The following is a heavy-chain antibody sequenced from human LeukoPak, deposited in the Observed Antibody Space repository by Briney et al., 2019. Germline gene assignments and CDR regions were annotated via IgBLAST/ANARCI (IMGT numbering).Heavy chain of an antibody. V-gene: IGHV4-34*01. J-gene: IGHJ4*02. Sequence: PSETLSLTCAVYGGSFSGYYWSWIRQPPGKGLEWIGEINHSRSTNYNPSLKSRVTISVDTSKNQFSLKLSSVTAADTAVYYCARERRQKIGGAPQKAYYFDYGGKGTLVTVSS. CDR2: INHSRST. CDR1: GGSFSGYY. D-gene: IGHD1-26*01. CDR3: ARERRQKIGGAPQKAYYFDY.